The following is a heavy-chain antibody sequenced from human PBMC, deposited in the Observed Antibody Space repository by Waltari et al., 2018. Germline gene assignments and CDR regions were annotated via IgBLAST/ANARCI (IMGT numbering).Heavy chain of an antibody. CDR1: GFTFSSYA. Sequence: EVQLLESGGVLVQPGGSLRLSCAASGFTFSSYAMSWVRQAQGKGLEWVSAISGSGGSKYYADSVKGRFTISRDNSKNTLYLQMNSLRAEDTAVYYCAKAVSDDFWSGYYFDYWGQGTLVTVSS. V-gene: IGHV3-23*01. CDR3: AKAVSDDFWSGYYFDY. J-gene: IGHJ4*02. D-gene: IGHD3-3*01. CDR2: ISGSGGSK.